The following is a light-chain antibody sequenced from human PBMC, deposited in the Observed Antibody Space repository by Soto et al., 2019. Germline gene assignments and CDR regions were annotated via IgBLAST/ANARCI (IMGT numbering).Light chain of an antibody. CDR1: SSDVGGYNY. CDR2: EVS. CDR3: SSYTSSSTLSYV. Sequence: QSVLTQPASVSGSPGQSNTISCTGTSSDVGGYNYVSWYQQHPGKAPKLMIYEVSNRPSGVSNRFSGSKSGNTASLTISGLQAEDEADYYCSSYTSSSTLSYVFGTGTKVTVL. J-gene: IGLJ1*01. V-gene: IGLV2-14*01.